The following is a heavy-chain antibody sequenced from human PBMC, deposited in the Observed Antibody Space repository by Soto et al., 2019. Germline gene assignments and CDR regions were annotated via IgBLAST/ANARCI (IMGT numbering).Heavy chain of an antibody. CDR3: ARGAGGGGVVVAATRFDP. Sequence: QVQLVQSGAEVKKPGSSVKVSCKASGGTFSSYTISWVRQAPGQGLEWMGRIIPILSIANYAQKFQGRVTITADKSTSTAYMELSSLRSEDTAVYYCARGAGGGGVVVAATRFDPWGQGTLVTVSS. J-gene: IGHJ5*02. D-gene: IGHD2-15*01. V-gene: IGHV1-69*02. CDR1: GGTFSSYT. CDR2: IIPILSIA.